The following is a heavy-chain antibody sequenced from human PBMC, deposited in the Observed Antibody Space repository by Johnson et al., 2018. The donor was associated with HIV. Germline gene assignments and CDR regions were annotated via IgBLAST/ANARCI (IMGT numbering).Heavy chain of an antibody. V-gene: IGHV3-33*06. J-gene: IGHJ3*02. CDR1: GFTFSSYG. D-gene: IGHD5-18*01. Sequence: QVQLVESGGGVVQPGRSLRLSCAASGFTFSSYGMHWVRQAPGKGLEWVAVIWYDGSNKYYADSVKGRFNISRDNSKNTLYLQMNSLRAEDTAVYYCAKDLSGYSYGYGAFDIWGQGTMVTVSS. CDR2: IWYDGSNK. CDR3: AKDLSGYSYGYGAFDI.